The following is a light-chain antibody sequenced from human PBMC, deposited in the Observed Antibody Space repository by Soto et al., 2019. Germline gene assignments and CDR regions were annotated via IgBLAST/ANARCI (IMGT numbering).Light chain of an antibody. Sequence: EIVMTQSPATLSVSPGERATLSCRASQSVSSNLAWYQQKPGQAPRLLIYGASTRGTGIPARFSGSGSGTEFSLTISNRQSEDFAVYYCQQYNNWPPLTFGGGTKVEIK. V-gene: IGKV3-15*01. CDR3: QQYNNWPPLT. CDR1: QSVSSN. CDR2: GAS. J-gene: IGKJ4*01.